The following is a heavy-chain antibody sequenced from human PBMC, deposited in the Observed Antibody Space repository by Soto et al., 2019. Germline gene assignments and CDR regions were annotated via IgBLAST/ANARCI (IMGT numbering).Heavy chain of an antibody. J-gene: IGHJ1*01. CDR1: GFTFSSYG. Sequence: QVQLVESGGGVVQPGRSLRLSCAASGFTFSSYGMHWVRQAPGKGLEWVAVISYDGSNKYYADSVKGRFTISRDNSKNTXXLQMNSLRAEDTAVYYCASPGAYCGGDCSPGYFQHWGQGTLVTVSS. CDR2: ISYDGSNK. D-gene: IGHD2-21*02. CDR3: ASPGAYCGGDCSPGYFQH. V-gene: IGHV3-30*03.